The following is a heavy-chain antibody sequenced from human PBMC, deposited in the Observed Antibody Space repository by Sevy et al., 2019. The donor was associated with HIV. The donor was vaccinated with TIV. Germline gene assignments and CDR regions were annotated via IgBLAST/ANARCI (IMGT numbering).Heavy chain of an antibody. CDR2: ISRNGGST. V-gene: IGHV3-23*01. CDR3: AKAIILPGGNALDI. CDR1: GITFSNYG. D-gene: IGHD3-10*01. J-gene: IGHJ3*02. Sequence: GSLRLSCAASGITFSNYGVSWVRQAPGKGLEWVSFISRNGGSTYFADSVKGRFTISRDNSKNTLYLQMNSLRAEDTALYFCAKAIILPGGNALDIWGPGTMVTVSS.